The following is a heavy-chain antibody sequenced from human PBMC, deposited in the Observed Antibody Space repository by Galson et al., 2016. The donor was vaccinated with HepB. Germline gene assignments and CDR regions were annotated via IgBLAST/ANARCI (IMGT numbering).Heavy chain of an antibody. J-gene: IGHJ6*02. CDR3: ARELYTYGMDV. Sequence: TLSLTCAVSGGSISSNNWWSWVRQPPGKGLEWIGEIYRSGITNYYPSLRSRVIISVDKSKNQVSLKLSSVTAADTAVYYCARELYTYGMDVWGQGTTVTVSS. CDR1: GGSISSNNW. CDR2: IYRSGIT. D-gene: IGHD4-11*01. V-gene: IGHV4-4*02.